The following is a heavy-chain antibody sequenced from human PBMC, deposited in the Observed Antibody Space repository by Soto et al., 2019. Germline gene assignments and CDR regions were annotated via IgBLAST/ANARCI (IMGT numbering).Heavy chain of an antibody. J-gene: IGHJ4*02. CDR3: VRHSSGWYMEVDY. CDR2: IIPILGIA. CDR1: GGTFSSYT. D-gene: IGHD6-19*01. V-gene: IGHV1-69*02. Sequence: QVQLVQSGAEVKKPGSSVKVSCKASGGTFSSYTISWVRQAPGQGLEWMGRIIPILGIANYAQKFQGRVTITADKSTSTAYMELSSLRSEDTAVYYCVRHSSGWYMEVDYGGQGTLVTVSS.